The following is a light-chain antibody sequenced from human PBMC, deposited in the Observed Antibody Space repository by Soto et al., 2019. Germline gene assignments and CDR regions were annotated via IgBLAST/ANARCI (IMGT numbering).Light chain of an antibody. CDR1: SSDVGGYNY. V-gene: IGLV2-8*01. J-gene: IGLJ1*01. CDR3: SSYAGSNNSV. CDR2: EVS. Sequence: QSALTQPPSASGSPGQSVTISCTGTSSDVGGYNYVSWYQQHPGKAPKLMIYEVSKRPSGVPDRFSGSKSGNTASLTVSGLQADDEADYYCSSYAGSNNSVFGTGTKLTVL.